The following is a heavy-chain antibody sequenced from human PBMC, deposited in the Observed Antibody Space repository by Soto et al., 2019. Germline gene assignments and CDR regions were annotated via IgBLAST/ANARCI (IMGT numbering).Heavy chain of an antibody. CDR1: GYTFTGYY. J-gene: IGHJ6*02. CDR3: ARDRSIFGVVTPTGYGMDV. V-gene: IGHV1-2*02. CDR2: INPNSGGT. Sequence: EASVKVSCKASGYTFTGYYMHWVRQAPGQGLEWMGWINPNSGGTNYAQKFQGRVTMTRDTSISTAYMELSRLRSDDTAVYYCARDRSIFGVVTPTGYGMDVWGQGTTVTVSS. D-gene: IGHD3-3*01.